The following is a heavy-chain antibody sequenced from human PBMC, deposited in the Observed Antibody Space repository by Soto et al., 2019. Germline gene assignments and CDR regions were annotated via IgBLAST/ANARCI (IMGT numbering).Heavy chain of an antibody. Sequence: SNAWMNWVRQAPGKGLEWVGRIKSKTDGGTTDYAAPVKGRFTISRDDSKNTLYLQMNSLKTEDTAVYYCTTGRFLEWSDYYYYGMDVWGQGTTVTVSS. V-gene: IGHV3-15*07. CDR3: TTGRFLEWSDYYYYGMDV. CDR2: IKSKTDGGTT. D-gene: IGHD3-3*01. J-gene: IGHJ6*02. CDR1: SNAW.